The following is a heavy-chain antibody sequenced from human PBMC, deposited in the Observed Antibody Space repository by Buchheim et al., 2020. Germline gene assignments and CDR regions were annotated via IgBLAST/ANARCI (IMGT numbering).Heavy chain of an antibody. Sequence: QLQLQESGPGLVKPSETLSLTCTVSGGSISSSSYYWGWIRQPPGKGLEWIGSIYYSGSTQYNPSLKSRVTISVDTSNNQFSLKLSSVTAADTAIYYCARTTVLIRPNDYWGQGTL. CDR3: ARTTVLIRPNDY. CDR1: GGSISSSSYY. D-gene: IGHD4-23*01. J-gene: IGHJ4*02. V-gene: IGHV4-39*01. CDR2: IYYSGST.